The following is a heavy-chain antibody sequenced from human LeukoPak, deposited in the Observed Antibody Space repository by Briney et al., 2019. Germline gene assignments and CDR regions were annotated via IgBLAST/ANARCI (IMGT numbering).Heavy chain of an antibody. D-gene: IGHD2-15*01. V-gene: IGHV1-8*01. CDR2: MNPNSGNT. CDR3: ARVRTILRYNWFDP. Sequence: GASVKVSCKASGYTFTSYDINWVRQATGQGLEWMGWMNPNSGNTGYAQKFQGRVTMTRNTSISTAYMELSSLRSEDTAVYYCARVRTILRYNWFDPWGQGTLVTVSS. CDR1: GYTFTSYD. J-gene: IGHJ5*02.